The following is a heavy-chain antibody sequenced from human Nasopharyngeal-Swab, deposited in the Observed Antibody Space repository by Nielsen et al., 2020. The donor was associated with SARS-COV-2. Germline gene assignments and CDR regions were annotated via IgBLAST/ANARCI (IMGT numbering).Heavy chain of an antibody. D-gene: IGHD5-18*01. CDR1: GFTFDDYA. J-gene: IGHJ2*01. Sequence: GGSLRLSCAASGFTFDDYAMHWVRQAPGKGLEWVSGISWNSGSIGYADSVKGRFTISRDNAKNSLYLQMNSLRAEDTALYYCAKMPYRDTAMVPHWYFDLWGRGTLVTVSS. V-gene: IGHV3-9*01. CDR3: AKMPYRDTAMVPHWYFDL. CDR2: ISWNSGSI.